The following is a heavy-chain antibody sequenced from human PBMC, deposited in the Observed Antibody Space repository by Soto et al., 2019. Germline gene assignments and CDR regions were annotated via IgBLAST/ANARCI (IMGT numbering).Heavy chain of an antibody. CDR2: MNPNSGVT. J-gene: IGHJ5*02. Sequence: QVQLVQSGAEVKKPGASVKVSCKASGYTFTNYDINWVRQATGQGLEWMGWMNPNSGVTGYAQRFQGRVTSPRNTSISTAYLELRSLESKNTVVYYCARQHHDFDTWGQGTLVTVSS. CDR3: ARQHHDFDT. D-gene: IGHD1-1*01. V-gene: IGHV1-8*01. CDR1: GYTFTNYD.